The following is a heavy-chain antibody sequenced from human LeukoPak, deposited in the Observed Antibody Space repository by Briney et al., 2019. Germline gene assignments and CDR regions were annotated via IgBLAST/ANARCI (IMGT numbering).Heavy chain of an antibody. D-gene: IGHD6-13*01. V-gene: IGHV3-23*01. J-gene: IGHJ4*02. Sequence: GGSLRLSCAASGFTFSSYAMSWVRQAPGKGLEWVSGISGSGGSTYYADSVKGRFTISRDNSRNTPYLQMNSPRAEDTAVYYCAILPGYSSGWYEVNYWGQGTLVTVSS. CDR2: ISGSGGST. CDR1: GFTFSSYA. CDR3: AILPGYSSGWYEVNY.